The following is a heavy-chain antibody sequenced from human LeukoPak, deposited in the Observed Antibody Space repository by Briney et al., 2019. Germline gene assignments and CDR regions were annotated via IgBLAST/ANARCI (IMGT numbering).Heavy chain of an antibody. Sequence: SVKVSCKASGGTFSSYAISWVRQAPGQGLEWMGGIIPIFGTANYAQKFQGRVTITADESASTAYMELSSLRSEDTAVYYCARGGYQLLPFDYWGQGTLVTVSS. J-gene: IGHJ4*02. D-gene: IGHD2-2*01. V-gene: IGHV1-69*01. CDR1: GGTFSSYA. CDR2: IIPIFGTA. CDR3: ARGGYQLLPFDY.